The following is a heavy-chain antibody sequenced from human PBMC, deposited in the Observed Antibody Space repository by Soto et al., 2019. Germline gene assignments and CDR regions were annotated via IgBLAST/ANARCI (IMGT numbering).Heavy chain of an antibody. V-gene: IGHV4-59*01. D-gene: IGHD2-2*01. J-gene: IGHJ5*02. CDR1: GGSISSYY. CDR3: ARYILYRGIVVVPAAPNWFDP. CDR2: IYYSGST. Sequence: SETLSLTCTVSGGSISSYYWSWIRQPPGKGLEWIGYIYYSGSTNYNPSLKSRVTISVDTSKNQFSLKLSSVTAADTAVYYCARYILYRGIVVVPAAPNWFDPWGQGTLVTVSS.